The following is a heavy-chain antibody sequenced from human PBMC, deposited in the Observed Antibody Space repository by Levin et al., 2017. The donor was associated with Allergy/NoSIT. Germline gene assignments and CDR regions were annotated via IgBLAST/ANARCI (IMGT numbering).Heavy chain of an antibody. CDR1: GFTFSSYG. J-gene: IGHJ6*03. V-gene: IGHV3-30*18. Sequence: GGSLRLSCAASGFTFSSYGMHWVRQAPGKGLEWVAVISYDGSNKYYADSVKGRFTISRDNSKNTLYLQMNSLRAEDTAVYYCAKLGGYSSSWHYYYYYYMDVWGKGTTVTVSS. D-gene: IGHD6-13*01. CDR2: ISYDGSNK. CDR3: AKLGGYSSSWHYYYYYYMDV.